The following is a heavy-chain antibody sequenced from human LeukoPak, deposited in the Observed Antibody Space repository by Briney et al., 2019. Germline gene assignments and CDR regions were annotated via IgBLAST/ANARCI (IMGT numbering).Heavy chain of an antibody. J-gene: IGHJ4*02. V-gene: IGHV4-34*01. CDR1: GGSFSGYY. D-gene: IGHD3-22*01. Sequence: PSETLSLTSAVYGGSFSGYYWSWIRQPPGKGLEWIGEINHSGSTNYNPSLKSRVTISVDTTKNQFSLKLSSVTAADTAVYYCARHPTSQIVVIPYWGQGTLVTVSS. CDR2: INHSGST. CDR3: ARHPTSQIVVIPY.